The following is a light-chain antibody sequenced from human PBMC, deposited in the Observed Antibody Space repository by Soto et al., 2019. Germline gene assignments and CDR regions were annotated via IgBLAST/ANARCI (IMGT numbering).Light chain of an antibody. CDR2: GNS. CDR1: SSDIGAGYD. J-gene: IGLJ2*01. V-gene: IGLV1-40*01. CDR3: QSYDSSVSGPVV. Sequence: QSVLTQPPSVSGAPGQRVTISCTESSSDIGAGYDVHWYQQLPGTAPKLLIYGNSNRPSGVPDRFSGSKSGTSASLAITGLQAEDEGDYYCQSYDSSVSGPVVFGGGTNHTVL.